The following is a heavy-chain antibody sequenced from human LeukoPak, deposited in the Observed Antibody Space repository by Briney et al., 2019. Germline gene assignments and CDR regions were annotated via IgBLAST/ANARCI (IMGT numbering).Heavy chain of an antibody. CDR2: ISWNGGST. D-gene: IGHD5-18*01. CDR1: GFTFDDYG. J-gene: IGHJ6*03. V-gene: IGHV3-20*04. CDR3: ARHSSYSYGPYYMDV. Sequence: GGSLRLSCAASGFTFDDYGMSWVSQAPGTGLERVSGISWNGGSTGYADSVKGRFPISRDNAKNSLYLQMNSLRAEDTALYYCARHSSYSYGPYYMDVWGKGTTVTVSS.